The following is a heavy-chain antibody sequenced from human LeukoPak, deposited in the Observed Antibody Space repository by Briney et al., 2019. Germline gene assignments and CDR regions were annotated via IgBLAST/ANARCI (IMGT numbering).Heavy chain of an antibody. CDR3: ARQGFGELYGYYFDY. Sequence: GESLKISCKGSGYSFTSYWIGWVRQMPGKGLEWMGIIYPGDSDTRYSPSFQGQVTISADKSISTAYLQWSSLKASDTAMYYCARQGFGELYGYYFDYWGQGTLVTVSS. CDR1: GYSFTSYW. D-gene: IGHD3-10*01. V-gene: IGHV5-51*01. J-gene: IGHJ4*02. CDR2: IYPGDSDT.